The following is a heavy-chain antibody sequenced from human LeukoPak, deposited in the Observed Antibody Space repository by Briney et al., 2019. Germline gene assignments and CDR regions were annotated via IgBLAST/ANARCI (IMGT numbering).Heavy chain of an antibody. D-gene: IGHD3-10*02. V-gene: IGHV4-34*01. CDR2: INHSGSS. CDR3: ARKESGMLGDAFDI. J-gene: IGHJ3*02. CDR1: VGSFSGYY. Sequence: SETLSLTCAVYVGSFSGYYWTWIRQPPGKGLEWIGEINHSGSSNYNPSLKSRVTISVDTSKNQFSLKLNSVTAADTAVYYCARKESGMLGDAFDIWARGQWSPSL.